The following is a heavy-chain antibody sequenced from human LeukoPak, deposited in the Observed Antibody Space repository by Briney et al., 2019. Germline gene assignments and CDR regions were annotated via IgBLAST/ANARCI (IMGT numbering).Heavy chain of an antibody. CDR1: GYTFTSYG. CDR2: ISAYNGNT. V-gene: IGHV1-18*01. D-gene: IGHD3-3*01. Sequence: ASVKVSCKASGYTFTSYGISWVRQAPGQGLEWMGRISAYNGNTNYAQKLQGRVTMTTDTSTSTAYMELRSLRSDDTAVYYCARDSLRFLEWLPLSWFDPWGQGTLVTVSS. CDR3: ARDSLRFLEWLPLSWFDP. J-gene: IGHJ5*02.